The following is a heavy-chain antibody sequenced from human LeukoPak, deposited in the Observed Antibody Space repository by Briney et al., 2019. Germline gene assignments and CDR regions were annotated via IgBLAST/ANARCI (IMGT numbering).Heavy chain of an antibody. Sequence: SVTVSCKASGGTFSSYAISWVRQAPGQGLEWMGRIIPILGIANYTQKFQGRVTITADKSTSTAYMELSSLRSVDTAVYYCARSLKLGMRYYFDYWGQGTLVTVSS. CDR2: IIPILGIA. J-gene: IGHJ4*02. D-gene: IGHD7-27*01. CDR1: GGTFSSYA. CDR3: ARSLKLGMRYYFDY. V-gene: IGHV1-69*04.